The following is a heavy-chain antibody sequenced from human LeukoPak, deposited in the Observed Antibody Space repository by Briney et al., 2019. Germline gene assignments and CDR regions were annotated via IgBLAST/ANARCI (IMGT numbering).Heavy chain of an antibody. D-gene: IGHD2-2*01. CDR3: ATVVPGTNYFDH. CDR2: IRDDGSST. J-gene: IGHJ4*02. V-gene: IGHV3-23*01. Sequence: GGSLRLSCAASGFTFSMSAMSWVRQAPGKGLEWVSDIRDDGSSTYYADSVKGRFTISRDNSKNTVFLQMNSLRAEDSAVYYCATVVPGTNYFDHWGQGTLVTVSS. CDR1: GFTFSMSA.